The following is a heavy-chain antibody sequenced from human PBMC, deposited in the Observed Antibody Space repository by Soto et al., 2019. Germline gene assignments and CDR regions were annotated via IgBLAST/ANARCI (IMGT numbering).Heavy chain of an antibody. V-gene: IGHV1-69*01. Sequence: QVQLVQSGAEVKKPGSSVKVSCQASGGTFSIYSINWVRQAPGQGLEWMGGIIPMFGAPNYAQKFQGRVTMTADETTSTAYMELSSLTSADTAVYFCASAFRQWLEKAGFDYWGQGTRVTVSS. D-gene: IGHD6-19*01. CDR3: ASAFRQWLEKAGFDY. J-gene: IGHJ4*02. CDR2: IIPMFGAP. CDR1: GGTFSIYS.